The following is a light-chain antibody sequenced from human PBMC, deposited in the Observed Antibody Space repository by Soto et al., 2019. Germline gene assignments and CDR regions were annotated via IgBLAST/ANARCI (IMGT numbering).Light chain of an antibody. V-gene: IGKV1-5*01. J-gene: IGKJ1*01. CDR2: DVS. Sequence: DIQMMQSPSTLSASVGDRVTITCRASQGISSWLAWYQQKPGKAPKLLIYDVSTLESGVPSRFSGSGSGTEFTLTISSLQPDDFAIYYCQLYNNQFGQGTKVEIK. CDR3: QLYNNQ. CDR1: QGISSW.